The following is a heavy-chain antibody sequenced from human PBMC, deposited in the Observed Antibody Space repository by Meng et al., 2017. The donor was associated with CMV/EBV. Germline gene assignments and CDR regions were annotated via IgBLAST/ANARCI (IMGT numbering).Heavy chain of an antibody. CDR1: GFTFSSYA. D-gene: IGHD3-9*01. Sequence: GESLKISCAASGFTFSSYAMHWVRQAPGKGLEWVAFIRYDGSNKYYADSVKGRFTISRDNSKNTLYLQMNSLRAEDTAVYYCAIGEYDILTGSRPWGQGTLVTVSS. CDR2: IRYDGSNK. V-gene: IGHV3-30*02. CDR3: AIGEYDILTGSRP. J-gene: IGHJ5*02.